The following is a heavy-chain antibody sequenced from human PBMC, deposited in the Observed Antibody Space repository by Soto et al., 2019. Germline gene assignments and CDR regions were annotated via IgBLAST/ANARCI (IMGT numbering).Heavy chain of an antibody. CDR1: GFTFSSNW. D-gene: IGHD4-17*01. V-gene: IGHV3-74*01. CDR2: INTDSSEI. Sequence: EVQLVESGGGLVQPGGSLRLSCAASGFTFSSNWMHWVRRVPGRGLLWVSRINTDSSEIDYADSVKGRFTVSRDNAKNTLWLQMNSLRAEDTAVYYCAKAVGYGGNLYYFDYWGQGTLVTVSS. J-gene: IGHJ4*02. CDR3: AKAVGYGGNLYYFDY.